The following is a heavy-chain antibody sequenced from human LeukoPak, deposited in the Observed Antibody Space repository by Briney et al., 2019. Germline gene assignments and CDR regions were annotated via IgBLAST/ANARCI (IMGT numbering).Heavy chain of an antibody. Sequence: GGSLTLSCAVSGFTLSSNWMHWVRQAPGKGLEWVSRMNQDGSGTSYADSVKGRFTISSDNAKNTVYLQMNSLRAEDSAVYYCATVFDYWGQGTLITVSS. CDR2: MNQDGSGT. CDR3: ATVFDY. CDR1: GFTLSSNW. J-gene: IGHJ4*02. V-gene: IGHV3-74*01.